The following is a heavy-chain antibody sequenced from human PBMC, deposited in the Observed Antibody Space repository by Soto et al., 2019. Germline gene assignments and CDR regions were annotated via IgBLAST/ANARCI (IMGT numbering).Heavy chain of an antibody. J-gene: IGHJ2*01. D-gene: IGHD7-27*01. CDR2: ISGGGDAA. Sequence: EVQVLESGGGLVQPGGSLRLSCAGSGFTFINYAINWVRQAPGKGLEWGSSISGGGDAAFFPDSVRGRFTISRDNSKNTVTLQMNSLGVDDTAVYYCARKILGSTTRPNYWYFDLWGRGTRVTVSS. V-gene: IGHV3-23*01. CDR3: ARKILGSTTRPNYWYFDL. CDR1: GFTFINYA.